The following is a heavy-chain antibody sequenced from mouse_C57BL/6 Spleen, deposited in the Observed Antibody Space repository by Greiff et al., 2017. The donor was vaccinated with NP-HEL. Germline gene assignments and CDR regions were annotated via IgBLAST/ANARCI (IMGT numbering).Heavy chain of an antibody. CDR1: GYTFTSYW. CDR3: AMGVVAPGFAY. CDR2: IHPSDSDT. Sequence: QVQLQQPGAELVKPGASVKVSCKASGYTFTSYWMHWVKQRPGQGLEWIGRIHPSDSDTNYNQKFKGKATLTVDKSSSTAYMQPSSLTSEDSAVYYCAMGVVAPGFAYWGQGTLVTVAA. V-gene: IGHV1-74*01. D-gene: IGHD1-1*01. J-gene: IGHJ3*01.